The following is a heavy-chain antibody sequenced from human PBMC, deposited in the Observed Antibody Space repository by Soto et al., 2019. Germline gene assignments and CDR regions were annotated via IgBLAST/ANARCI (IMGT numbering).Heavy chain of an antibody. V-gene: IGHV3-23*01. D-gene: IGHD3-3*01. J-gene: IGHJ4*02. CDR3: AKKVTIYAVDPADY. CDR1: GFTFSDFG. CDR2: ISASGDAT. Sequence: SGGSLRLSCAASGFTFSDFGMSWVRQAPGEGLEWVSVISASGDATYYAASVKGRFTLSRDNSKNTPYLQMNSLTVADTAVYYCAKKVTIYAVDPADYWGQGTQVTVSS.